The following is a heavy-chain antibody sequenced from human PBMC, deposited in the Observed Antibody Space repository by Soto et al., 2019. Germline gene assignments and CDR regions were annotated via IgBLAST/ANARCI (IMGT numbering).Heavy chain of an antibody. V-gene: IGHV4-31*03. CDR2: IYYSGST. CDR3: ARLGLAYYDFWSGYYGPFDI. J-gene: IGHJ3*02. CDR1: GGSISSGGYY. Sequence: KPSETLSLTCTVSGGSISSGGYYWSWIRQHPGKGLEWIGYIYYSGSTYYNPSLKSRVTISVDTSKNQFSLKLSSVTAADTAVYYCARLGLAYYDFWSGYYGPFDIWGQGTMVTVSS. D-gene: IGHD3-3*01.